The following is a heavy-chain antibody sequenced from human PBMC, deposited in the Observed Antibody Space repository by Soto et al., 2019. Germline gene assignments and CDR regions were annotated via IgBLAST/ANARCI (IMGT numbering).Heavy chain of an antibody. J-gene: IGHJ4*02. V-gene: IGHV3-21*06. CDR1: GFTFTRYS. CDR3: ARESEDLTSNFDY. CDR2: ISSTTNYI. Sequence: EVQLVESGGGLVKPGGSLRLSCAASGFTFTRYSMNWVRQAPGKVLEWVSSISSTTNYIYYGESMKGRFTISRDNAKNTLYLEMNGLRDEYTAVYYCARESEDLTSNFDYWGQGTLVTVSS.